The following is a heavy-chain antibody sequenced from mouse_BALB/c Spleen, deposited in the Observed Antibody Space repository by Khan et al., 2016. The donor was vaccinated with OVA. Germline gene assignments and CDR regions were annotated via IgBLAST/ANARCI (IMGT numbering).Heavy chain of an antibody. J-gene: IGHJ3*01. D-gene: IGHD2-2*01. V-gene: IGHV2-3*01. Sequence: QVQLKESGPGLVAPSQSLSIRCTVSGLSLTNYGVSWVRQPPGQGLEWLGVIWGDGSTTYHSVLKSRLSISKDNSKSQVFVKLNSLQTDDTATYXCASSYYGYDWFAYWGQGTLVTVSA. CDR1: GLSLTNYG. CDR3: ASSYYGYDWFAY. CDR2: IWGDGST.